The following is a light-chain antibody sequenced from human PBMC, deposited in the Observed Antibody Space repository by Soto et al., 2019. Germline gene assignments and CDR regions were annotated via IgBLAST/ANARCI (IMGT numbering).Light chain of an antibody. CDR3: QQRCNWPPIA. Sequence: ETVLTQSPATLSLSPGERATLSCRASQSVSRFLAWYQQKPGQAPRLLIYDASNRATGIPARFSGSGSGTDVSLTISSLEPEDFAVYYCQQRCNWPPIAFGQGTRLDIK. CDR1: QSVSRF. CDR2: DAS. J-gene: IGKJ5*01. V-gene: IGKV3-11*01.